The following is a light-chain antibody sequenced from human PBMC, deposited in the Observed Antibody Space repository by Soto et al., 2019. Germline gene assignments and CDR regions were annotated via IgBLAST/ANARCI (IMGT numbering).Light chain of an antibody. CDR2: DGS. CDR1: QSISSW. J-gene: IGKJ1*01. Sequence: IRSYHSASTVPASVGDRVTIHCLDSQSISSWLAWYQQKPGKAPKLLIYDGSSLESGVPSRFSGSGSGTEFTLTISSLEADDFATYYCQQANNYSWTFGQGTKVDIK. CDR3: QQANNYSWT. V-gene: IGKV1-5*01.